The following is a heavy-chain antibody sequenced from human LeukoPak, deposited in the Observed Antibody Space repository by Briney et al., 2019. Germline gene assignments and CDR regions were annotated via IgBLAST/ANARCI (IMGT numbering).Heavy chain of an antibody. V-gene: IGHV1-69*13. CDR2: IIPIFGTA. Sequence: ASVKVSCKASGGTFSSYAISWVRQAPGQGLEWMGGIIPIFGTANYAQKFQGRVTITADESTSTAYMELSSLRSEDTAVYYCARGPTSRGVAFDYWGQGTLVTVSS. J-gene: IGHJ4*02. CDR1: GGTFSSYA. CDR3: ARGPTSRGVAFDY. D-gene: IGHD2-15*01.